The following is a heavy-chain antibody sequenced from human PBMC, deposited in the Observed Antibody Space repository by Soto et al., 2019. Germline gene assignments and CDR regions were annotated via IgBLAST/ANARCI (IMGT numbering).Heavy chain of an antibody. CDR2: IYYSGST. J-gene: IGHJ5*02. CDR3: ARGKYSNGWFDP. V-gene: IGHV4-59*01. CDR1: GGSISSYY. Sequence: SEPLSLTCTVSGGSISSYYWSWIRQPPGKGLEWIGYIYYSGSTDYNPSLKSRVTISVDTLKNHFSLKLISVTAADTAVYYCARGKYSNGWFDPWGRGTLVTVSS. D-gene: IGHD6-19*01.